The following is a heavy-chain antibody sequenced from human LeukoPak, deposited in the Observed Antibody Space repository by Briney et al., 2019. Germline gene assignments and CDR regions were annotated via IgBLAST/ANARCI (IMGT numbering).Heavy chain of an antibody. CDR1: GFTFSSYA. D-gene: IGHD6-13*01. CDR2: ISGSGSRT. V-gene: IGHV3-23*01. Sequence: GGSLRLSCVASGFTFSSYAITWVRKAPGKGLEWVSAISGSGSRTYYADSVKGRFTISRDNSENTLYLQMNSLTAEDTAVYYCANAPAGTTADDYGGQGTLVTVSS. CDR3: ANAPAGTTADDY. J-gene: IGHJ4*02.